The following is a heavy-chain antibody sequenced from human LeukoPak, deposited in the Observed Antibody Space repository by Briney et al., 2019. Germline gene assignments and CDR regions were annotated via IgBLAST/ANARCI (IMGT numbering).Heavy chain of an antibody. D-gene: IGHD5-24*01. Sequence: KPSETLSLTCTVSGGSINSHSYYWGWIRQPPGKGLEWIGSVYYDGTSYSNPSLKTRVGAFVDTSRDQFSLDLDFVTAADTALYYCVRHISTNTGYFDSCGQGTLVSVSS. J-gene: IGHJ4*02. CDR1: GGSINSHSYY. V-gene: IGHV4-39*01. CDR3: VRHISTNTGYFDS. CDR2: VYYDGTS.